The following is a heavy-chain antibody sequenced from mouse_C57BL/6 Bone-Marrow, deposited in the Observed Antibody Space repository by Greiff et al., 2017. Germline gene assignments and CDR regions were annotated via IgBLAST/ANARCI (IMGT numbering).Heavy chain of an antibody. Sequence: QVQLQQPGAELVRPGSSVKLSCKASGYTFTSYWMDWVKQRPGQGLEWIGNIYPSDSETHYNQKFKDKATLTVDKSSSTAYMQLSSLTSADSAVYYCARDYGSTAYWGQGTLVTVSA. CDR1: GYTFTSYW. J-gene: IGHJ3*01. CDR3: ARDYGSTAY. D-gene: IGHD1-1*01. V-gene: IGHV1-61*01. CDR2: IYPSDSET.